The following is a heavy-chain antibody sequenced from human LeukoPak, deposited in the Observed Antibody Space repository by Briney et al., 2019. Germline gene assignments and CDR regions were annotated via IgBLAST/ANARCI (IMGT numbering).Heavy chain of an antibody. J-gene: IGHJ4*02. CDR3: ARRYFDY. V-gene: IGHV3-48*02. CDR2: ISGGSTTI. CDR1: GLTFSTFS. Sequence: GGSLRLSWAASGLTFSTFSMIWVGKSPGKGLEWVSYISGGSTTIYYADSVKGRFTISRDSAKNSLYLQMNSLRDVDTAVYYCARRYFDYWGQGTLVTVSS.